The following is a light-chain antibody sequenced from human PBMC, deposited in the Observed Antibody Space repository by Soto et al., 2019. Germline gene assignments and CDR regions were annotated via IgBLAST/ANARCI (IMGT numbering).Light chain of an antibody. J-gene: IGLJ1*01. CDR1: SSDVGGYNY. CDR3: CSYAGSYTYV. CDR2: DVS. Sequence: QSALTQPRSVSGSPGQSVIISSTGTSSDVGGYNYVSWYQQHPGKAPKLMIYDVSKRPSGVPDRFSGSKSGNTASLTISGLQAEDEADYYCCSYAGSYTYVFGTGTKLTVL. V-gene: IGLV2-11*01.